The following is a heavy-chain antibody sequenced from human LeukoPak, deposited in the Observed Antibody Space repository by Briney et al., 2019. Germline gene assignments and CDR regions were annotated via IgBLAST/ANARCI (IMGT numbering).Heavy chain of an antibody. J-gene: IGHJ6*04. CDR3: ARYVTPEGADDVGSYYYGMYV. V-gene: IGHV4-59*01. D-gene: IGHD3-10*02. CDR2: SDYGGL. CDR1: GGAMETYY. Sequence: SQTLSLTCTVSGGAMETYYWSWIRQYPGKGLGSIVCSDYGGLTFSPSFKGGVSISVDSPANRFVLKMTSVTSADTAVYYCARYVTPEGADDVGSYYYGMYVWGEGLTVTVST.